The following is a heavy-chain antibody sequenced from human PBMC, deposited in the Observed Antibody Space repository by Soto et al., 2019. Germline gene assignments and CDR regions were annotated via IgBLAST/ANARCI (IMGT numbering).Heavy chain of an antibody. CDR2: ISHDGNNK. V-gene: IGHV3-30-3*01. J-gene: IGHJ4*02. CDR1: RFIFTNFA. CDR3: ARVYIVYDRPSDY. Sequence: QSKLVQSGGGVVRPGESLRLSCAASRFIFTNFAMHWVRQAPGKGLEWVAIISHDGNNKYYADFVKGRFTISRDNSKNTVDLQMNSLGVEDTAVYYCARVYIVYDRPSDYWGQGTLVTVSS. D-gene: IGHD5-12*01.